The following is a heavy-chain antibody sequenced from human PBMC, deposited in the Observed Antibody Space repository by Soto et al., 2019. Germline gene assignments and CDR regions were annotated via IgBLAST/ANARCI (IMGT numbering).Heavy chain of an antibody. CDR3: ARGDYGTGGYPFPYFDY. J-gene: IGHJ4*02. D-gene: IGHD2-8*02. CDR2: INPDSGAT. CDR1: GYSFTGYY. Sequence: HEHLVQSGAEVKRPGASLKVSCKASGYSFTGYYIHWVRQAPGQGLEWMGWINPDSGATNYAQNFHGRVTLTSDASISTASMDLTSLTSHATAVYYCARGDYGTGGYPFPYFDYWGQGTLVIVSS. V-gene: IGHV1-2*02.